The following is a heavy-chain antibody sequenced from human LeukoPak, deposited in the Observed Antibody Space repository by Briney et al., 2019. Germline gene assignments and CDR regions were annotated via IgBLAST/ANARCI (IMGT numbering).Heavy chain of an antibody. D-gene: IGHD2/OR15-2a*01. J-gene: IGHJ6*03. CDR1: GFTFDDYA. CDR2: ISWNSGSI. Sequence: GGSLRLSCAASGFTFDDYAMHWVRQAPGKGLEWVSGISWNSGSIGYADSVKGRFTISRDNAKKSLYLQMNSPRPEDTALYYCAKSGILQGYYFYYMDVWGKGTTVTIAS. V-gene: IGHV3-9*01. CDR3: AKSGILQGYYFYYMDV.